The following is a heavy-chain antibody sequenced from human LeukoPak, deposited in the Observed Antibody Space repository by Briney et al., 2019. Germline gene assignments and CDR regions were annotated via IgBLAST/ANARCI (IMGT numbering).Heavy chain of an antibody. V-gene: IGHV3-9*01. J-gene: IGHJ4*02. Sequence: GRSLRLSCAASGFTFDDYAMHWVRQAPGKGLEWVSGISWNSGSIGYADSVKGRSTISRDNAKNSLYLQMNSLRAEDTALYYCAKGRLGVVVAAVFDYWGQGTLVTVSS. CDR1: GFTFDDYA. CDR3: AKGRLGVVVAAVFDY. D-gene: IGHD2-15*01. CDR2: ISWNSGSI.